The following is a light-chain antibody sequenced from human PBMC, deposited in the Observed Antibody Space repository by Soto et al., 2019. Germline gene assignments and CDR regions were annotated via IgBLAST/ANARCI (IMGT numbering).Light chain of an antibody. CDR2: DAS. CDR3: QQYGSSIT. CDR1: QSVNSY. J-gene: IGKJ5*01. V-gene: IGKV3-20*01. Sequence: EIVLTQSPATLSLSPGERATLSCTASQSVNSYLAWYQHRPGQAPRLLIYDASSRATGIPDRFSGSGSGTDFTLTISRLEPEDFAVYYCQQYGSSITFGQGTRLEIK.